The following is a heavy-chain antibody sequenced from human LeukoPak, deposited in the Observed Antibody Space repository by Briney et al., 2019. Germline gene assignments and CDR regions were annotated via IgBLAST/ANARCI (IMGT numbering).Heavy chain of an antibody. CDR1: GNTFTNYA. CDR2: INAGNGYT. D-gene: IGHD1-1*01. V-gene: IGHV1-3*01. Sequence: ASVKVSCKASGNTFTNYAIHWVRQAPGQRLEWMGWINAGNGYTRYSQKFQGRVTITRDTSATTAYMELSSLRSGDTAVYYCARGPSGGNGLYNWFDPWGQGTLVTVSS. J-gene: IGHJ5*02. CDR3: ARGPSGGNGLYNWFDP.